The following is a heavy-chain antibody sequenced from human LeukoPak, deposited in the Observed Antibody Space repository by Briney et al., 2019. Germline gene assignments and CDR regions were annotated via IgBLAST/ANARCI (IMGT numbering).Heavy chain of an antibody. CDR2: LYYSART. Sequence: SETLSLTCIVSGDSIIRGDHYWSWIRQPPGKGLEWIGYLYYSARTSYNPSLHGRVTISIDTFGNQFSLSLSSVTAADTAVYYCARGRYYGDYIDNWGQGTLVTVSS. CDR1: GDSIIRGDHY. J-gene: IGHJ4*03. D-gene: IGHD4-17*01. V-gene: IGHV4-30-4*01. CDR3: ARGRYYGDYIDN.